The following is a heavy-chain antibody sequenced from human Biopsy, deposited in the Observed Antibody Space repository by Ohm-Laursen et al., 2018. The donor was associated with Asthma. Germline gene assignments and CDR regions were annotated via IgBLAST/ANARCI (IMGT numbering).Heavy chain of an antibody. CDR3: ARALCRVSFSYFDN. Sequence: PTQTLTLTCTFSGFSLTKRGVGVGWIRQPPREAPDWLSLIYWTGDKHYSPSLRSRLSITKYTSRNQVVLAMTNMDNVDSATYFCARALCRVSFSYFDNWGLGTLVSVSA. D-gene: IGHD2/OR15-2a*01. V-gene: IGHV2-5*01. CDR2: IYWTGDK. CDR1: GFSLTKRGVG. J-gene: IGHJ4*01.